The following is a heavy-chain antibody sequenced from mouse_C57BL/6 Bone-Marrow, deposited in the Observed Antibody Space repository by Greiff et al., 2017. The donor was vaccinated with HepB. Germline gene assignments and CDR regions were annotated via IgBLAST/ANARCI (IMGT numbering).Heavy chain of an antibody. J-gene: IGHJ1*03. CDR3: ARFFPGRGVRYFDV. D-gene: IGHD1-1*01. Sequence: DVHLVESGPGLAKPSQTLSLTCSVTGYSITSDYWNWIRKFPGNKLEYMGYISYSGSTYYNPSLKSRISITRDTSKNQYYLQLNSVTTEDTATYYCARFFPGRGVRYFDVWGTGTTVTVSS. CDR2: ISYSGST. V-gene: IGHV3-8*01. CDR1: GYSITSDY.